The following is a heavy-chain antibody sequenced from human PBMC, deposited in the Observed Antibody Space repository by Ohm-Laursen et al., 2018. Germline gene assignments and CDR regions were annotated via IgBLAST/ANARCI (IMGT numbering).Heavy chain of an antibody. V-gene: IGHV4-61*01. CDR1: GGSVDTGTYY. CDR3: ARESGYSPGDAFDI. J-gene: IGHJ3*02. Sequence: GTLSLTCGVSGGSVDTGTYYWSWIRQSPGKGLEWIGYIYYSGYTNYNPSLKSRVTISLDTSKNQFSLNLRSLTAADTAVYYCARESGYSPGDAFDIWGQGTMVTVSS. CDR2: IYYSGYT. D-gene: IGHD6-13*01.